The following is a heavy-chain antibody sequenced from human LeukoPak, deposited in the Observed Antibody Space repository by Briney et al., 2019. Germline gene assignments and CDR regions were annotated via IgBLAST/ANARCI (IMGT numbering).Heavy chain of an antibody. J-gene: IGHJ4*02. CDR1: VFTFSSYS. CDR2: ISSSSSYI. D-gene: IGHD3-22*01. V-gene: IGHV3-21*01. CDR3: ARLNRENDSSGYYYVHY. Sequence: PVGSLRLSCAASVFTFSSYSMNWVRQAPGKGLEWVSSISSSSSYIYYADTVKGRFTITSDNAKNSLYLQMNSLRAEDTAVYYCARLNRENDSSGYYYVHYWGQGTLVTVSS.